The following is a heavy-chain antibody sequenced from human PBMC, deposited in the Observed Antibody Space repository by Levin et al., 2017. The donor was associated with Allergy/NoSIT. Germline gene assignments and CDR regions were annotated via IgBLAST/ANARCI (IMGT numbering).Heavy chain of an antibody. Sequence: GGSLRLSCAASGFIFSNSWMTWVRQAPGKGLERVANIKQDGSEKSYVDSVKSRFTISRDNAKNSLYLQMNSLRAEDSAVYFWARLDARCGGDCFLFDSWGQGTLVTVSS. D-gene: IGHD2-21*02. CDR2: IKQDGSEK. V-gene: IGHV3-7*01. J-gene: IGHJ4*02. CDR1: GFIFSNSW. CDR3: ARLDARCGGDCFLFDS.